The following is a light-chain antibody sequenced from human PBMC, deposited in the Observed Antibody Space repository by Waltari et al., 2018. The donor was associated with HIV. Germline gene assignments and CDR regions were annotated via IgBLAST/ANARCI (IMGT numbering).Light chain of an antibody. CDR1: SSNLGSNY. V-gene: IGLV1-47*01. Sequence: QSVLTQPPSASGTPGQRVTISCSGSSSNLGSNYVYWYQQLPGTAPKLLIYRNNQRPSGVPDRFSGSKSGTSASLAISGLRSEDEADYYCAAWGDSLTSFVFGTGTRVTVL. CDR3: AAWGDSLTSFV. CDR2: RNN. J-gene: IGLJ1*01.